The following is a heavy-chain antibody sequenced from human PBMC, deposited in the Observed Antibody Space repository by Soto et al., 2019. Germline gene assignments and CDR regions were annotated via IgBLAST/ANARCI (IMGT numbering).Heavy chain of an antibody. V-gene: IGHV3-66*01. Sequence: GGSLRLSCAASGFTVSSNYMSWVRQAPGKGLEWVSVIYSGGSTYYADSVKGRFTISRDNSKNTLYLQMNSLRAEDTAVYYCASSDCTNGVCYAEVDAFDIWGQGTMVTVSS. CDR1: GFTVSSNY. CDR2: IYSGGST. D-gene: IGHD2-8*01. CDR3: ASSDCTNGVCYAEVDAFDI. J-gene: IGHJ3*02.